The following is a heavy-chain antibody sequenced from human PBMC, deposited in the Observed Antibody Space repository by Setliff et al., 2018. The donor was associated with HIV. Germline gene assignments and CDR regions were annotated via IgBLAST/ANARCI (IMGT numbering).Heavy chain of an antibody. Sequence: GGSLRLSCAASGFAFSTYWMSWVRQAPGKGLEWVAIIKQDERRYVDSVKGRFTISRDDARNSLYLQMNNLRVEDTAVYYCARDARATAGGIEDLDLWGQGTLVTVSS. V-gene: IGHV3-7*01. D-gene: IGHD6-13*01. J-gene: IGHJ5*02. CDR1: GFAFSTYW. CDR3: ARDARATAGGIEDLDL. CDR2: IKQDER.